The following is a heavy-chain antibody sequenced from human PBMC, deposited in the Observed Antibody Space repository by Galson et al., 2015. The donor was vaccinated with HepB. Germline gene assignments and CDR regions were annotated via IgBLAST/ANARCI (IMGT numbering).Heavy chain of an antibody. J-gene: IGHJ4*02. V-gene: IGHV3-64D*06. CDR2: ISSNGTRT. D-gene: IGHD2-21*01. CDR1: GFTFSSYV. Sequence: SLRLSCAASGFTFSSYVMYWVRQAPGKGLKYVSAISSNGTRTYYADSVKGRFTISRDNSKNTLYLQMSSLRAVDTAVYYCVKIAVGQEQFDYWGQGTLVTVSS. CDR3: VKIAVGQEQFDY.